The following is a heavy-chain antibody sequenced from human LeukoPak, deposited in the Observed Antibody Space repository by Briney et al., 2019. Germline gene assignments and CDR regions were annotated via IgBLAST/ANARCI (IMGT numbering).Heavy chain of an antibody. CDR1: GFTFSSYS. CDR3: ARDLKGYSSSGGVDF. D-gene: IGHD6-13*01. J-gene: IGHJ4*02. V-gene: IGHV3-48*01. CDR2: ISSGGTTI. Sequence: PGGSLRLSCASSGFTFSSYSMNWVRQAPGKGLEWVSYISSGGTTISYADSVKGRFTISRDSTRNSLYLQMNSLRVEDTAIYYCARDLKGYSSSGGVDFWGQGTLVTVSS.